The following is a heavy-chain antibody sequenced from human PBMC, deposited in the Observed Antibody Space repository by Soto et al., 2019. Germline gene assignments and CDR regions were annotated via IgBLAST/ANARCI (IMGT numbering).Heavy chain of an antibody. Sequence: PTLVNPTQTLTLTCTFSGFSLSTSGVGVGWIRQPPGKALEWLALIYWDDDKRYSPSLKSRLTITKDTSKNQVVLTMTNMDPVDTATYYCAHRRIAVAGTFFDYWGQGTLVTVSS. J-gene: IGHJ4*02. V-gene: IGHV2-5*02. CDR2: IYWDDDK. CDR3: AHRRIAVAGTFFDY. CDR1: GFSLSTSGVG. D-gene: IGHD6-19*01.